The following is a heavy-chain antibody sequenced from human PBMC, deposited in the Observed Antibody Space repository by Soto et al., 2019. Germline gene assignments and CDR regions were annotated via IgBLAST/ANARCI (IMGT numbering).Heavy chain of an antibody. V-gene: IGHV1-69*13. CDR1: GGTFSGYA. D-gene: IGHD2-2*02. CDR3: ARGSCSSTSCYKEYYFDL. J-gene: IGHJ4*02. CDR2: IIPMFGTS. Sequence: GASVKVSCKASGGTFSGYAISWVRQAPGQGLEWMGEIIPMFGTSNYAQKFQGRVTITADESTSTAYMELSSLRSEDTAVCYCARGSCSSTSCYKEYYFDLWGQGTLVTVSS.